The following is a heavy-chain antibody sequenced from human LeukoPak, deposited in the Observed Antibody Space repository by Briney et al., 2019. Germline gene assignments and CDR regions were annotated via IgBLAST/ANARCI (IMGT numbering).Heavy chain of an antibody. CDR3: AKWGDYDVLTGYYVSDY. Sequence: GGSLRLSCAASGFTFSSYAMSWVRQAPGKGLEWVSAITGSGGNTYYADSVKGRFTISRDNSKNTVFLQMNSLRAEDTAVYYCAKWGDYDVLTGYYVSDYWGQGTLVTVSS. CDR2: ITGSGGNT. D-gene: IGHD3-9*01. V-gene: IGHV3-23*01. J-gene: IGHJ4*02. CDR1: GFTFSSYA.